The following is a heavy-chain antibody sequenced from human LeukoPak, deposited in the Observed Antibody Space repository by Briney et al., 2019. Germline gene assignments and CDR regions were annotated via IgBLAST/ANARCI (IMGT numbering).Heavy chain of an antibody. D-gene: IGHD6-13*01. J-gene: IGHJ4*02. CDR1: GVTFSDYH. CDR3: ATGAAALFDY. Sequence: GGSLRLSCAASGVTFSDYHMSWIRQAPGKGLEWVSAISGSGGSTYYADSVKGRFTISRDNSKNTLYLQMNSLRAEDTAVYYCATGAAALFDYWGQGTLVTVSS. CDR2: ISGSGGST. V-gene: IGHV3-23*01.